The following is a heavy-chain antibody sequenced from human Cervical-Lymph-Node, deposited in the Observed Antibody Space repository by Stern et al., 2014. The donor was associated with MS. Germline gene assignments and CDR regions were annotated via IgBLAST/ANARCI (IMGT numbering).Heavy chain of an antibody. Sequence: EMQLVESGGGLVRPGGSLRLSCAVSGFTFSDHYMDWVRQAPGKGLEWVGRSRNKPNSYTTEYAASGKGRFTVSRDDSKNLLYLQMNSLKTDDTAVYYCARGFHSFDSWGQGTLVTVSS. V-gene: IGHV3-72*01. CDR2: SRNKPNSYTT. CDR1: GFTFSDHY. J-gene: IGHJ4*02. CDR3: ARGFHSFDS.